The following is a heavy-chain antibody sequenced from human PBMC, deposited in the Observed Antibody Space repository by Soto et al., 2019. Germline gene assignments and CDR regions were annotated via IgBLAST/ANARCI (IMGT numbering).Heavy chain of an antibody. J-gene: IGHJ4*02. CDR2: IKAKTEGGTP. CDR3: TTVLGGTAAFDN. V-gene: IGHV3-15*07. CDR1: GLAFNNAW. D-gene: IGHD1-7*01. Sequence: EVHLVEAGGGLVKPGGSLRLSCATSGLAFNNAWMNWVRQAPGKGLEWVGRIKAKTEGGTPDYVAPVKGRFTIARDDSENMVYLQMDSLKTEDTAVYYCTTVLGGTAAFDNCGQGTLVTVSS.